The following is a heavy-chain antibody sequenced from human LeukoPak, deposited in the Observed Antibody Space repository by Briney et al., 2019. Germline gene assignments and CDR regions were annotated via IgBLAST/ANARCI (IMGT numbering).Heavy chain of an antibody. CDR1: GGSISSYY. J-gene: IGHJ6*02. D-gene: IGHD6-6*01. CDR2: IYYSGST. Sequence: SETLSLTCTVSGGSISSYYWSWIRQPPGKGLEWIGYIYYSGSTNYNPSLKSRVTISVDTSKNQFSLKLSSVTAADTAVYYCARRVSIAARGYYYGMDVWGQGTTVTVSS. CDR3: ARRVSIAARGYYYGMDV. V-gene: IGHV4-59*08.